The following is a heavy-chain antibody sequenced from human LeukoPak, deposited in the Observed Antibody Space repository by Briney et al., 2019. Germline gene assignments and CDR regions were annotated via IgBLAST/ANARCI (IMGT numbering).Heavy chain of an antibody. CDR3: AKVGYCSSTSCPPDV. V-gene: IGHV3-9*01. CDR2: ISWNSGSI. J-gene: IGHJ6*02. CDR1: GFPFDDYA. D-gene: IGHD2-2*01. Sequence: ALRLSCAASGFPFDDYAMHWVRQAPGKGLEWVSGISWNSGSIGYADSVKGRFTISRDNAKNSLYLQMNSLRAEDTALYYCAKVGYCSSTSCPPDVWGQGTTVTVSS.